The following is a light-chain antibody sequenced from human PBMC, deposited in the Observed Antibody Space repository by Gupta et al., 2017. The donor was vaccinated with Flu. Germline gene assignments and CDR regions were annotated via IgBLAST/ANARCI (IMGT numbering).Light chain of an antibody. CDR2: GVS. Sequence: ETVMTQSPATLSVSPGESANLSCRASQSVRNNYLGWYQQKPGQAPRLLIYGVSTRATGVPARFSGSGSGTEFTLTISSLQSEDFAVYFCQQYSSWPLTFGGGTKVEIK. CDR1: QSVRNN. V-gene: IGKV3-15*01. CDR3: QQYSSWPLT. J-gene: IGKJ4*01.